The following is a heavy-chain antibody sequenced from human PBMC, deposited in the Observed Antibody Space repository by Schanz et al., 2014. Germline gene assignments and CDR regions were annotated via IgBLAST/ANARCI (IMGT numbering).Heavy chain of an antibody. CDR3: ARDGEAAAGCDY. V-gene: IGHV1-46*03. J-gene: IGHJ4*02. CDR2: INPSGGST. D-gene: IGHD6-13*01. CDR1: GGTFTSYG. Sequence: QVQLVQSGAEVMKPGSSVKVSCKASGGTFTSYGITWVRQAPGQGLEWMGIINPSGGSTSYAQKFQGRVTMTRDTSTSTVYMELSSLRSEDTAVYYCARDGEAAAGCDYWGQGTLVTVSS.